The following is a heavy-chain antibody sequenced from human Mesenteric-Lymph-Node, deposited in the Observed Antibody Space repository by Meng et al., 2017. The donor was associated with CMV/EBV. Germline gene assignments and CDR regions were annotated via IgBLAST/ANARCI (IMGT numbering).Heavy chain of an antibody. CDR3: TRDITPGGADY. J-gene: IGHJ4*02. V-gene: IGHV3-9*01. CDR1: GFSFNSYG. Sequence: SLKISCVASGFSFNSYGMNWVRLAPGKGLEWVSGIFWLSGTTGYADSVKGRFITSRDTAKNSLYLQMNSLRDEDTAFYYCTRDITPGGADYWGPGTLVTVSS. CDR2: IFWLSGTT. D-gene: IGHD1-14*01.